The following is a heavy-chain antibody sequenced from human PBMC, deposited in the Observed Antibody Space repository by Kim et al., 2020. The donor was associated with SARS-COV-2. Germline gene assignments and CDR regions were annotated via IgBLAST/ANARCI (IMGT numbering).Heavy chain of an antibody. V-gene: IGHV3-33*01. CDR1: GFTFSSYG. CDR3: ARDKFRGRITMVRDPLDV. J-gene: IGHJ6*02. D-gene: IGHD3-10*01. Sequence: GGSLRLSCAASGFTFSSYGMHWVRQAPGKGLEWVAVIWYDGSNKYYADSVKGRFTISRDNSKNTLYLQMNSLRAEDTAVYYCARDKFRGRITMVRDPLDVWGQGTTVTVSS. CDR2: IWYDGSNK.